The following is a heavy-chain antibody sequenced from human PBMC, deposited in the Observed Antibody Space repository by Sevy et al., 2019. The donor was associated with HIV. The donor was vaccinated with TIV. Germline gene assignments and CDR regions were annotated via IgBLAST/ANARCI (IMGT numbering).Heavy chain of an antibody. CDR3: AKSLVTLYYFDY. Sequence: GGSLRLSCAASGFTFSSYAMSWVHQAPGKGLEWVSAISGSGGSTYYADSVKGRFTISRDNSKNTLYLQMNSLRAEDTTVYYCAKSLVTLYYFDYWGQGTLVTVSS. V-gene: IGHV3-23*01. D-gene: IGHD4-4*01. CDR2: ISGSGGST. CDR1: GFTFSSYA. J-gene: IGHJ4*02.